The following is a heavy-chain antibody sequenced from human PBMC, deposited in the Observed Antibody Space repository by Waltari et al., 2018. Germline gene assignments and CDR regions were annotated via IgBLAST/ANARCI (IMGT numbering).Heavy chain of an antibody. Sequence: EAQLVESGGGLVQSGGSLRLSCAGSRFTFSNFEMHWVRQAPGKGLEWISNISSTGMTTYYADSVKGRFTISRDNAKNSLYLQMNSLRAEDTAVYYCASFGGSYFFDHWGQGTLVTVSS. V-gene: IGHV3-48*03. CDR1: RFTFSNFE. CDR3: ASFGGSYFFDH. J-gene: IGHJ4*02. D-gene: IGHD1-26*01. CDR2: ISSTGMTT.